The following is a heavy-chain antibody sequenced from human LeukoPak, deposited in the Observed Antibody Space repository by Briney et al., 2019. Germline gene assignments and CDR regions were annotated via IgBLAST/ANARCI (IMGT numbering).Heavy chain of an antibody. D-gene: IGHD6-19*01. Sequence: SETLSLTCTVSGGSISSSSYYWGWIRQPPGKGLEWIGRIYTSGSTNYNPSLKSRVTMSVDTSKNQFSLKLSSVTAADTAVYYCAGGVAVAGTSYYYYGMDVWGQGTTVTVSS. CDR2: IYTSGST. CDR3: AGGVAVAGTSYYYYGMDV. V-gene: IGHV4-39*07. CDR1: GGSISSSSYY. J-gene: IGHJ6*02.